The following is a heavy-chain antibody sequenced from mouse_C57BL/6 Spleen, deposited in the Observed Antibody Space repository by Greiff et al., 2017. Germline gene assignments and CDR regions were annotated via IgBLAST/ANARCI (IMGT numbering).Heavy chain of an antibody. CDR1: GYTFTSYG. J-gene: IGHJ2*01. Sequence: VKLVESGAELARPGASVKLSCKASGYTFTSYGISWVKQRTGQGLEWIGEIYPRSGNTYYNEKFKGKATLTADKSSSTAYMELRSLTSEDSAVYYYAQIYYKDYFDYWGQGTTLTVSS. CDR2: IYPRSGNT. D-gene: IGHD2-1*01. CDR3: AQIYYKDYFDY. V-gene: IGHV1-81*01.